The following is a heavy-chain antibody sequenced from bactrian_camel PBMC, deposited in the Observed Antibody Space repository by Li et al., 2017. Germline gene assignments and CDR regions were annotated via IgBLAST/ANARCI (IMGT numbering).Heavy chain of an antibody. CDR3: VADINSGPTVVRRFGY. D-gene: IGHD2*01. V-gene: IGHV3S42*01. CDR1: GFTFSVYG. J-gene: IGHJ6*01. CDR2: IYSGDTST. Sequence: VQLVESGGGLVQPGGSLRLSCSGSGFTFSVYGMSWVRQAPGKGLEWVSSIYSGDTSTSYAGTVKGRFTISRDNAKSTLNLQMDSLKSEDTGLYYCVADINSGPTVVRRFGYWGQGTQVTVS.